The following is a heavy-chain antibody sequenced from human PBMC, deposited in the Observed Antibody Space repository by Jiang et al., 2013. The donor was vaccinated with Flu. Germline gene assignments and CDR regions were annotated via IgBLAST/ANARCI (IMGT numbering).Heavy chain of an antibody. CDR2: ISWNSGTI. D-gene: IGHD4-23*01. CDR1: GFRFDDYA. V-gene: IGHV3-9*01. CDR3: AKVHYGGNSHYFDY. J-gene: IGHJ4*02. Sequence: VQLVESGGGLVQPGRSLRLSCAASGFRFDDYAMHWVRQVPGKGLEWVSGISWNSGTIDYVDSVKGRFTISRDNAKNSLYLQMNSLRVEDTALYYCAKVHYGGNSHYFDYWGQGTLVTVSS.